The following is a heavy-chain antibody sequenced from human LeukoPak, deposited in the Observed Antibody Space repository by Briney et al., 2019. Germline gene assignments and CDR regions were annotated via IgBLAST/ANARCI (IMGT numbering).Heavy chain of an antibody. V-gene: IGHV3-30-3*01. J-gene: IGHJ5*02. CDR2: ISYDGSNK. CDR1: GFTVSSNY. CDR3: ARGVGWFDP. Sequence: GGSLRLSCAASGFTVSSNYMSWVRRAPGKGLEWVAVISYDGSNKYYADSVKGRFTISRDNSKNTLYLQMNSLRAEDTAVYYCARGVGWFDPWGQGTLVTVSS.